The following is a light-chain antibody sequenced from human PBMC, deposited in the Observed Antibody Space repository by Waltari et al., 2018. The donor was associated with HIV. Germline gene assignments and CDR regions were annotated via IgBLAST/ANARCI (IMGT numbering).Light chain of an antibody. CDR2: EVT. J-gene: IGLJ3*02. Sequence: QSALTHSASVSGSPGQSFTISCTGTSRDVGGYNHVPWYQQHPGKAPKLMIYEVTNRPSGVSNRFPGSKSGNTASLTNSGLQAEDESDYYCNSYTISSTLGVFGGGTKLTVL. CDR1: SRDVGGYNH. CDR3: NSYTISSTLGV. V-gene: IGLV2-14*01.